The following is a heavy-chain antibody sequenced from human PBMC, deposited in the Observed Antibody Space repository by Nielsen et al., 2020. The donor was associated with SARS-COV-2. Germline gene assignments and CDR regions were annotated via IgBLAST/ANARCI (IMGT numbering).Heavy chain of an antibody. CDR1: GGTFSSYA. V-gene: IGHV1-69*04. CDR2: IIPILGIA. Sequence: SVQVSCKASGGTFSSYAISWVRQAPGQGLEWMGRIIPILGIANYAQKFQGRVTITADKSPSTAYMELSSLRSEDTAVYYCARDQGGWLRSSGWYDNWFDPWGQGTLVTVSS. J-gene: IGHJ5*02. CDR3: ARDQGGWLRSSGWYDNWFDP. D-gene: IGHD6-19*01.